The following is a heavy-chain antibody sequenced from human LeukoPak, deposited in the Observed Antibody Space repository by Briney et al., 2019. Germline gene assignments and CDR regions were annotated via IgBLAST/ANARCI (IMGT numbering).Heavy chain of an antibody. V-gene: IGHV1-8*01. CDR2: MNPNSGNK. Sequence: ASVKVSCRASGYSFTNFDINWVRQATGQGLEWMGWMNPNSGNKGYAQKFQGRVTMTMNTSITTAYMELSSLRSEDTAVYYCARGPQWRGDYYYMDVWGRGTTVTVSS. J-gene: IGHJ6*03. CDR1: GYSFTNFD. CDR3: ARGPQWRGDYYYMDV. D-gene: IGHD6-19*01.